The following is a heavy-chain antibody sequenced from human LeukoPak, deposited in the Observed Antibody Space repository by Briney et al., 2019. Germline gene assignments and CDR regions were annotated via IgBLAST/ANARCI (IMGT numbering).Heavy chain of an antibody. Sequence: ASVKVSCKASGYTFTSYGISWVRQAPGQGLEWMGWISAYNGNTNYAQKLQGRVTMTTDTSTSTAYMELRSLRSDDTAVYYCARIGGHIKGLLCSSTSCYLGWFDPWGQGTLVTVSS. J-gene: IGHJ5*02. CDR1: GYTFTSYG. CDR2: ISAYNGNT. V-gene: IGHV1-18*01. D-gene: IGHD2-2*01. CDR3: ARIGGHIKGLLCSSTSCYLGWFDP.